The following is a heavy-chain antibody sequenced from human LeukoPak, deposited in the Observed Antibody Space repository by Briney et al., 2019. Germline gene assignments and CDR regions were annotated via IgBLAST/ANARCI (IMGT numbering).Heavy chain of an antibody. CDR1: GGSISGYY. CDR3: ARDRGSAGGFDF. CDR2: LSCSGST. V-gene: IGHV4-59*01. D-gene: IGHD6-13*01. J-gene: IGHJ4*02. Sequence: SETLSRTCPVSGGSISGYYWSWIRQPPGRGREWIAFLSCSGSTNYNPSLKNRVTISRDTSKDQLSLKLSSVTAADTAVYYCARDRGSAGGFDFWGQGALVTVSS.